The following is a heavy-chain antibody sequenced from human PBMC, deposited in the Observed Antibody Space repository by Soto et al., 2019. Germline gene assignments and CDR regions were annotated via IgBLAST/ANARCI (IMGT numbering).Heavy chain of an antibody. Sequence: SETLSLTCTVSGGSISSSSFYWGWVRQTPGKGLEWITSIHLRSGNTYYNPSLKSRVTISVDTSENQFSLTLTSVTAADTAVYYCASPASYCGGDCYANWGQGTLVTVPQ. V-gene: IGHV4-39*01. D-gene: IGHD2-21*02. CDR2: IHLRSGNT. CDR3: ASPASYCGGDCYAN. J-gene: IGHJ4*02. CDR1: GGSISSSSFY.